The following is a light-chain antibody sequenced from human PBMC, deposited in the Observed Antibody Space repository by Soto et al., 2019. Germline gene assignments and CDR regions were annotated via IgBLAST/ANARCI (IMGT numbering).Light chain of an antibody. CDR2: AAS. J-gene: IGKJ1*01. CDR3: QQHNSYPWT. CDR1: QGIRDA. Sequence: DIQMTQSPSSLSASVGDRVTITCRASQGIRDALGWYQQKPGKAPKRLIYAASSLQSGVPSRFSGSGSGTEFTLTISSLQPEDFATYFCQQHNSYPWTFGQGTKVEIK. V-gene: IGKV1-17*01.